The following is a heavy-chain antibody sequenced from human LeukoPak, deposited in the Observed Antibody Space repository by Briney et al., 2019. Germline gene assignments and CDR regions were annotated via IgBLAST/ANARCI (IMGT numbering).Heavy chain of an antibody. V-gene: IGHV1-69*05. CDR1: GGTFSSYA. CDR2: IIPIFGTA. Sequence: SVKVSCKASGGTFSSYAISWVRQAPGQGLEWMGRIIPIFGTANYAQKFQGRVTIATDESTSTAYMELSSLRSEDTAVYYCASSPGIAAAGHHLDPWGQGTLVTVSS. CDR3: ASSPGIAAAGHHLDP. J-gene: IGHJ5*02. D-gene: IGHD6-13*01.